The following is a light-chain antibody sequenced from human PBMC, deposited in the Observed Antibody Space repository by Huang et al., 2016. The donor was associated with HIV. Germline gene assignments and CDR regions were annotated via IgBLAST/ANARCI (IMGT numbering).Light chain of an antibody. Sequence: IQLTQSPSSVSAFVGDRVAITCRASQGITNYVAWYQQKPGKAPKLLMYAASTLERGVPSRFSGSGSGTYFTLAISSLHPEDSATYYCQQFNSYPFIFGGGTKVEIK. V-gene: IGKV1-9*01. J-gene: IGKJ4*01. CDR1: QGITNY. CDR3: QQFNSYPFI. CDR2: AAS.